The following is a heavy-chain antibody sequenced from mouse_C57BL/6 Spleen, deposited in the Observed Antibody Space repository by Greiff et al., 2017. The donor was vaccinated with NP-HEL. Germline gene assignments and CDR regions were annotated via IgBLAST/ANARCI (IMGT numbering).Heavy chain of an antibody. CDR1: GYAFTNYL. D-gene: IGHD2-4*01. CDR2: INPGSGGT. Sequence: VQLQQSGAELVRPGTSVKVSCKASGYAFTNYLIEWVKQRPGQGLEWIGVINPGSGGTNYNEKFKGKATLTADKSSSTAYMQLSSLTSEDSAVYFCARPLIYYDDDWYFDVWGPRTTVTVSS. V-gene: IGHV1-54*01. CDR3: ARPLIYYDDDWYFDV. J-gene: IGHJ1*01.